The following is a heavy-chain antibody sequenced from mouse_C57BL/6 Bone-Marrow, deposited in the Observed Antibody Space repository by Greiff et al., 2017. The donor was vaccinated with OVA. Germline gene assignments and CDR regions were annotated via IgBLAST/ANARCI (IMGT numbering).Heavy chain of an antibody. CDR1: GYSFTGYY. CDR3: ARGGTSPFAY. D-gene: IGHD4-1*01. V-gene: IGHV1-42*01. Sequence: VQLKQSGPELVKPGASVKISCKASGYSFTGYYMNWVKQSPEKSLEWIGEINPSTGGTTYNQKFKAKATLTVDKSSSTAYMQLNSLTSEDSAVYYCARGGTSPFAYWGQGTLVTVSA. CDR2: INPSTGGT. J-gene: IGHJ3*01.